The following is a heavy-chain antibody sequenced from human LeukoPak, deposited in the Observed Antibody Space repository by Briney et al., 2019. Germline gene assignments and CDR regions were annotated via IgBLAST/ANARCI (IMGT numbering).Heavy chain of an antibody. CDR1: GYSFTSYW. CDR3: ARRVSSSGWFDP. J-gene: IGHJ5*02. V-gene: IGHV5-10-1*01. D-gene: IGHD6-6*01. Sequence: GESLKISCKGSGYSFTSYWISWVRQMPGKGLEWMGRIDPSDSYTTYSPSFQGHVTISADKSISTAYLQWSSLKASDTAMYYCARRVSSSGWFDPWGQGTLVTVSS. CDR2: IDPSDSYT.